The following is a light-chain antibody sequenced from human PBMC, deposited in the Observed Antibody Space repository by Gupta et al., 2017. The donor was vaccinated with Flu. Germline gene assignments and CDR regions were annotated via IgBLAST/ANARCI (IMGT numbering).Light chain of an antibody. CDR2: DAS. CDR1: QSVGTS. V-gene: IGKV3-11*01. J-gene: IGKJ5*01. Sequence: GERATLSCRAGQSVGTSVAWYQHKPGQAPRLLIYDASNRATVIPARFSGSGSGTDFTLTISSLEPEDFAVYYCQQRSNWPITFGRGTRLEIK. CDR3: QQRSNWPIT.